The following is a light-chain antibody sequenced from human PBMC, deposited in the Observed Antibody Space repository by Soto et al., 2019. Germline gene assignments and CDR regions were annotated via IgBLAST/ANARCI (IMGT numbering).Light chain of an antibody. CDR3: ETWDFNTRV. CDR1: SGHSSYI. J-gene: IGLJ3*02. CDR2: LEGSGSY. Sequence: QPVLTQSSSASASLGSSVKLTGTLSSGHSSYIIAWHQQQPGKAPRYLMKLEGSGSYNKGSGVPDRFSGSSSGADRYLTISNLQFEDEADYYCETWDFNTRVFGGGTNSPS. V-gene: IGLV4-60*02.